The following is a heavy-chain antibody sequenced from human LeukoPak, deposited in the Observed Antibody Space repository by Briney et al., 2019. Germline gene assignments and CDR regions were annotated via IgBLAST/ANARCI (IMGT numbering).Heavy chain of an antibody. CDR2: LTTSGNS. CDR1: GGSISGDY. Sequence: KPSETLSLTCTDSGGSISGDYWSWIRQLAGKGLEWIGRLTTSGNSNYNPSLKSRVTMSVDTSKNQFSLKLSSVTAADTAVYYCARGWGYMDVWGKGTTVTVSS. D-gene: IGHD1-26*01. V-gene: IGHV4-4*07. CDR3: ARGWGYMDV. J-gene: IGHJ6*03.